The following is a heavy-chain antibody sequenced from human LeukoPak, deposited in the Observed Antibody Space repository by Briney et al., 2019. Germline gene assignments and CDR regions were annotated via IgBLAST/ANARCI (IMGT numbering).Heavy chain of an antibody. D-gene: IGHD6-13*01. CDR2: IYTSGST. V-gene: IGHV4-4*07. J-gene: IGHJ5*02. CDR3: AREWVAAAGSCWFDP. CDR1: GGSVSSYY. Sequence: PSETLSLTCTVSGGSVSSYYWSWIRQPAGKGLEWIGRIYTSGSTNYNPSLKSRVTMSVDTSKNQFSLKLSSVTAADTAVYYCAREWVAAAGSCWFDPWGQGTLVTVSS.